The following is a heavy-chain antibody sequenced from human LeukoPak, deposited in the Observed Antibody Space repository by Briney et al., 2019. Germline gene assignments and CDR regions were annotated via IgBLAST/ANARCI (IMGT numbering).Heavy chain of an antibody. Sequence: SETLSLTCAVSGGSIRSGGYSWSWIRQPPGKDLEWIGYIYHSGSTYYNPSLKSRVTISVDRSKNQFSLKLSSVTAADTAVYYCASALGYCSSTSCSDWFDPWGQGTLVTVSS. CDR1: GGSIRSGGYS. D-gene: IGHD2-2*01. CDR2: IYHSGST. CDR3: ASALGYCSSTSCSDWFDP. J-gene: IGHJ5*02. V-gene: IGHV4-30-2*01.